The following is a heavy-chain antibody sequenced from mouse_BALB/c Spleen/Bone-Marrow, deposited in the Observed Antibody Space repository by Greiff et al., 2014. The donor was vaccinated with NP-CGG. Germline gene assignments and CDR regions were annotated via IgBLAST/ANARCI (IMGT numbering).Heavy chain of an antibody. CDR2: IYPGSGST. J-gene: IGHJ4*01. CDR3: TRGYYPYYYAMDY. V-gene: IGHV1S22*01. Sequence: LQQSGSELVRPGASVKLSCKASGYTFTSYWMHWVKQRHGQGLEWIGNIYPGSGSTNYDEKFKSKGTLTVDTSSSTAYMHLSSLTSEDSAVYYCTRGYYPYYYAMDYWGQRTSVTVSS. CDR1: GYTFTSYW. D-gene: IGHD2-3*01.